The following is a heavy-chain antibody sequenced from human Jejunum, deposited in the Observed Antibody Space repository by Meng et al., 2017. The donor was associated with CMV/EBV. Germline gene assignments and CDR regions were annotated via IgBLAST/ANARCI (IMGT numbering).Heavy chain of an antibody. V-gene: IGHV4-39*07. CDR3: ARAPFNYFDSSGDPPDY. J-gene: IGHJ4*02. CDR1: ITSSSYY. D-gene: IGHD3-22*01. CDR2: IYYDGST. Sequence: ITSSSYYWGWIRQPPGKGLGWSGNIYYDGSTYYNPSLKSRLVISVDTSRNQFSLKLSSVTAADTAVYYCARAPFNYFDSSGDPPDYWGQGTLVTVSS.